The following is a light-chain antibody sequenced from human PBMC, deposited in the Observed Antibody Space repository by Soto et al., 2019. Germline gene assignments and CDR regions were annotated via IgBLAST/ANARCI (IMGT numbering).Light chain of an antibody. CDR3: GSYGGSNTVV. V-gene: IGLV2-11*01. Sequence: QSVLTQPRSVSGSPGQSVTISCTGTSSDVGGYNYVSWYQQHPGKAPKLMIYDVTKRPSGVPDRFSGSKSGNTASLTISGLQAEDEADYYCGSYGGSNTVVFGGGTKVTVL. CDR1: SSDVGGYNY. J-gene: IGLJ2*01. CDR2: DVT.